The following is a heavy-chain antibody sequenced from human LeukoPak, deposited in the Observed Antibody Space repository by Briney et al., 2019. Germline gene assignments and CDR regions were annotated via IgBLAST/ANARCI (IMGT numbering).Heavy chain of an antibody. Sequence: PSETLSLTCTVSGGSISSSSYYWGWIRQPPGKGLEWIGSIYYSGSTYYNPSLKSRVTISVDTSKNQFSLKLSSVTAADTAVYYCARQNDGSYYYDSSGLNWFDPWGQGTLVTVSS. D-gene: IGHD3-22*01. CDR3: ARQNDGSYYYDSSGLNWFDP. CDR1: GGSISSSSYY. J-gene: IGHJ5*02. V-gene: IGHV4-39*01. CDR2: IYYSGST.